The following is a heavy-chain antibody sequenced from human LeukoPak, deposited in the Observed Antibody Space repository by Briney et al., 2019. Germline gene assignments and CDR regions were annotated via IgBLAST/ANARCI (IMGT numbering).Heavy chain of an antibody. V-gene: IGHV1-2*02. CDR2: INPNSGGT. Sequence: ASVKVSCKASGYTFTGYYMHWVRQAPGQGLEWMGWINPNSGGTNYAQKFQGRVTMTRDTSISTAYMELSRLRSDDTAVYYCARELRGSSTSSSPDCWRQGTLVGVSS. CDR1: GYTFTGYY. J-gene: IGHJ4*02. CDR3: ARELRGSSTSSSPDC. D-gene: IGHD2-2*01.